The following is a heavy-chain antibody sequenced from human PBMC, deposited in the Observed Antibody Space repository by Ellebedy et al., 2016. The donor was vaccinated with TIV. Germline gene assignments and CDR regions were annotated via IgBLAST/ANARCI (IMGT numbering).Heavy chain of an antibody. D-gene: IGHD1-7*01. V-gene: IGHV4-39*01. Sequence: MPSETLSLTCTVSGGSLSSSSYYWAWLRQPPGLGLEWIGSIDYSSGAYYNPSLKGRVTISVDTSTKQFSLKLTSVTAADTAVYYCARQPSTGNYGRGWFDPWGQGTMVTVSS. J-gene: IGHJ5*02. CDR3: ARQPSTGNYGRGWFDP. CDR1: GGSLSSSSYY. CDR2: IDYSSGA.